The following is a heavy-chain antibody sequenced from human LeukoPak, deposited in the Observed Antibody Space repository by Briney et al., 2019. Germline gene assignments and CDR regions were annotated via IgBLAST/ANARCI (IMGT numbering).Heavy chain of an antibody. J-gene: IGHJ4*02. CDR3: AKGDCSGGSCFFDY. Sequence: GGSLRLSCAASGFLFSTYAMSWVRQAPGQGLEWVSSISGSGGRTYYAESLKGRFTISRDNSKKTLYLQMNSLGAEDTAVYYCAKGDCSGGSCFFDYWGQGTLVTVSS. CDR1: GFLFSTYA. D-gene: IGHD2-15*01. CDR2: ISGSGGRT. V-gene: IGHV3-23*01.